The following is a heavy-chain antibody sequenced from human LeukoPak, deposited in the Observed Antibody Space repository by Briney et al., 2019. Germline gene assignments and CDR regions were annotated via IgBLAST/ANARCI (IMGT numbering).Heavy chain of an antibody. Sequence: SETLSLTCAVYGGSFSGYYWSWIRQPPGKGLEWIGEINHSGSTNYNPSLKSRVTISVDTSKNQFSLKLSSVTAADTAVYYCGRDYDIGMDVWGQGTTVTVSS. CDR3: GRDYDIGMDV. J-gene: IGHJ6*02. D-gene: IGHD3-22*01. CDR2: INHSGST. V-gene: IGHV4-34*01. CDR1: GGSFSGYY.